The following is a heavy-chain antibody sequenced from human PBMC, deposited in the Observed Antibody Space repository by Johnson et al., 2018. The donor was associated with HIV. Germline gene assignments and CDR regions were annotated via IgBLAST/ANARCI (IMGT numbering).Heavy chain of an antibody. Sequence: QVQLVESGGGVVQPGRSLRLSCAASGFVFNNYALHWVRQAPGQGLEWVAVISYDGRNNKYADSVKGRFTVTRDNAMNSLFRQLNSLRAEDTAVYYCARFEAFITKLRVVGNALDIWGQGTMVTVSS. CDR1: GFVFNNYA. J-gene: IGHJ3*02. D-gene: IGHD3-10*01. CDR2: ISYDGRNN. V-gene: IGHV3-30*03. CDR3: ARFEAFITKLRVVGNALDI.